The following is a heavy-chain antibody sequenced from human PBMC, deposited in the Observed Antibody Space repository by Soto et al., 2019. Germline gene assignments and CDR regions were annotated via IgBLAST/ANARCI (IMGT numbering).Heavy chain of an antibody. CDR2: ISAHNGNT. V-gene: IGHV1-18*01. J-gene: IGHJ4*02. Sequence: QVHLVQSGAEVKKPGASVKVSCKASGYTFTSYGITWVRQAPGQGLEWMGWISAHNGNTDYAQKVQGRVIATRDTFTRTAYMELTSLRSDDTAVYYCARGRYGDYWGQGVLVTVSS. D-gene: IGHD1-1*01. CDR3: ARGRYGDY. CDR1: GYTFTSYG.